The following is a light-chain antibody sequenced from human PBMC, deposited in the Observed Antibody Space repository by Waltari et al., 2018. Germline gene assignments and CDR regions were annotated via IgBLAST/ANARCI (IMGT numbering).Light chain of an antibody. J-gene: IGKJ2*01. CDR3: QHYYSPPHT. Sequence: DIQLTQSPSFLSASVGDRVTITCRASQGISSSLAWYQQKPGKAPELLIYAASTLQSGVPSRFSGSGSGTEFTLTISSLQPEDVAVYYCQHYYSPPHTFGQGTKLEIK. V-gene: IGKV1-9*01. CDR2: AAS. CDR1: QGISSS.